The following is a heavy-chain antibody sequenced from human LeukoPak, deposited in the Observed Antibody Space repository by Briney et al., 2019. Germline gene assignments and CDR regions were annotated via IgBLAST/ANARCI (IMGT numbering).Heavy chain of an antibody. V-gene: IGHV4-34*01. CDR2: IKHSGST. D-gene: IGHD3-22*01. J-gene: IGHJ4*02. Sequence: PSETLSLTCALYGGSFSGYYWIWIRQPPGKELEWIGEIKHSGSTNYNPSLKSRVTISVDTSKNQFSLKLSSVTAADTAVYYCARHLRGFPNWGQGTLVTVSS. CDR1: GGSFSGYY. CDR3: ARHLRGFPN.